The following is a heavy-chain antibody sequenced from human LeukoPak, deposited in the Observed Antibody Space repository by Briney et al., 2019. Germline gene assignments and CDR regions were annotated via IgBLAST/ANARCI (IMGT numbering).Heavy chain of an antibody. CDR1: GFTFSSFD. D-gene: IGHD4-17*01. Sequence: PGRSQRLSCTASGFTFSSFDMHWVRQAPDKGLEWVTLIRFDGGQTFYTDSVKGRFTISRDNSKNTLSLQMNSLRTEDTAVYYCARDANADYGDYYSDDAFDIWGQGTMVTVSS. CDR3: ARDANADYGDYYSDDAFDI. V-gene: IGHV3-33*01. J-gene: IGHJ3*02. CDR2: IRFDGGQT.